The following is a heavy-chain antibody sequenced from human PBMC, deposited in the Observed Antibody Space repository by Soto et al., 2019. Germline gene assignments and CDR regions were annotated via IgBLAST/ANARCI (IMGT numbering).Heavy chain of an antibody. D-gene: IGHD3-10*01. J-gene: IGHJ2*01. Sequence: EVQLVESGGGLVKPGGSLRLSCAASGFTFSSYSMNWVRQAPGKGLEWVSSISSSSSYIYYADSVKGRFTISRDNAKNSLYLQMNSLRAEDTAVYYCARDGFLWFGESFWYFDLWGRGTLVTVSS. CDR1: GFTFSSYS. V-gene: IGHV3-21*01. CDR2: ISSSSSYI. CDR3: ARDGFLWFGESFWYFDL.